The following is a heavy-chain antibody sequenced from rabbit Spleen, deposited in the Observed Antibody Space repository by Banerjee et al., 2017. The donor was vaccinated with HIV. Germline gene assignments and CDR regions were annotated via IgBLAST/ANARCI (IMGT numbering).Heavy chain of an antibody. CDR1: GFSLSASYY. CDR3: ARDDYGGYYWTKGFNL. J-gene: IGHJ6*01. CDR2: IVAGSSGST. V-gene: IGHV1S45*01. D-gene: IGHD1-1*01. Sequence: QEQLVESGGGLVQPGGSLALTCTASGFSLSASYYICWVRQAPGKGLEWIACIVAGSSGSTYYASWAKGRFTISKTSSTTVTLQMTSLTAADTATYFCARDDYGGYYWTKGFNLWGPGTLVTVS.